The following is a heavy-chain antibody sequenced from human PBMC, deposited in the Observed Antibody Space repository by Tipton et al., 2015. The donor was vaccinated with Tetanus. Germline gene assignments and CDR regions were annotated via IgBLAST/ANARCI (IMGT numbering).Heavy chain of an antibody. D-gene: IGHD3-9*01. Sequence: TLSLTCTVSGGSVSSGSYYWSRIRQPPGKGLEWIGYIYYSGSTNYNPSLKSRVTISVDTSKNQFSLKLSSVTAADTAVYYCARVIYDILTGYHIDYWGQGTLVTVSS. CDR3: ARVIYDILTGYHIDY. CDR1: GGSVSSGSYY. V-gene: IGHV4-61*01. CDR2: IYYSGST. J-gene: IGHJ4*02.